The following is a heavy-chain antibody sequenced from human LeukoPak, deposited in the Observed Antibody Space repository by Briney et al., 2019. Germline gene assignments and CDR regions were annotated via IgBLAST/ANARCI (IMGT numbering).Heavy chain of an antibody. V-gene: IGHV3-30*18. J-gene: IGHJ4*02. CDR3: AKGVAVPAAIVGSYFDY. Sequence: GGSLRLSCAASGFTFSSYGMHWVRQAPGKGLEWVAVISYDGSNKYYADSVKGRFTISRDNSKNTLYLQMNSLRAEDTAVYYCAKGVAVPAAIVGSYFDYWGQGTLVTVSS. CDR1: GFTFSSYG. CDR2: ISYDGSNK. D-gene: IGHD2-2*01.